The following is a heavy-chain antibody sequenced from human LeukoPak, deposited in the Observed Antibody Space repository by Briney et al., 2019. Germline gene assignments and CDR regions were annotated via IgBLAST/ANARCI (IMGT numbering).Heavy chain of an antibody. V-gene: IGHV3-21*01. CDR2: ISSSSTYI. CDR1: GFTFSSYN. Sequence: GGSLRLSCAASGFTFSSYNMNWVRQAPGKGLEWVSSISSSSTYIYYADSVKGRFTISRDDAKNSLFLQMISLRAEDTAVYYCASQPLVGPTTFDYWGQGTLVTVSS. D-gene: IGHD1-26*01. J-gene: IGHJ4*02. CDR3: ASQPLVGPTTFDY.